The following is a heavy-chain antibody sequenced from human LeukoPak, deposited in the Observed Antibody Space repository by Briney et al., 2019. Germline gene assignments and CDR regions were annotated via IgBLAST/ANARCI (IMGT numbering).Heavy chain of an antibody. CDR2: IFYSGTS. J-gene: IGHJ6*03. D-gene: IGHD3-22*01. CDR3: ARLIHSYYYDSSGYYPYYYMDV. CDR1: GGSISSSDYY. V-gene: IGHV4-39*01. Sequence: SETLSLTCTVSGGSISSSDYYWGLIRQPPGKGLEWIGRIFYSGTSYYNPSLKRRITISVDTSNNQFSLKMTSVTAADTAVYFCARLIHSYYYDSSGYYPYYYMDVWGKGTTVTVSS.